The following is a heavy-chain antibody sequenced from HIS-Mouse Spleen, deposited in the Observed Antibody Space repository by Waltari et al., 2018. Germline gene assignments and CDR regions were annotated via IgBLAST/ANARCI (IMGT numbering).Heavy chain of an antibody. J-gene: IGHJ2*01. Sequence: QLQLQESGPGLVKPSEPLSLPCTVSGGSISSSIDSWGWIRQPPGKGLEWIGSIYYSGSTYYNPSLKSRVTISVDTSKNQFSLKLSSVTAADTAVYYCAREIPYSSSWYDWYFDLWGRGTLVTVSS. D-gene: IGHD6-13*01. CDR2: IYYSGST. CDR3: AREIPYSSSWYDWYFDL. CDR1: GGSISSSIDS. V-gene: IGHV4-39*07.